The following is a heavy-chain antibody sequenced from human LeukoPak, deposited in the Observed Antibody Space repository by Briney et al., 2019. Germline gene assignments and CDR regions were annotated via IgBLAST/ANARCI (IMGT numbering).Heavy chain of an antibody. Sequence: GESLKISRKGSGYSFTSYWIGWVRQMPGKGLEWMGIIYPSDSNTRYSPSFQGQVTISADKSISTAYLQWTSLKASDTAMYYCARWLIDTASDYWGQGTLVTVSS. CDR1: GYSFTSYW. D-gene: IGHD5-18*01. CDR3: ARWLIDTASDY. J-gene: IGHJ4*02. V-gene: IGHV5-51*01. CDR2: IYPSDSNT.